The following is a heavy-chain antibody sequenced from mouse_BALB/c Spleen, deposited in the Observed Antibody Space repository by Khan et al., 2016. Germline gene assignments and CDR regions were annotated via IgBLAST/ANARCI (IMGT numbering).Heavy chain of an antibody. CDR2: INPDSSTI. J-gene: IGHJ4*01. V-gene: IGHV4-1*02. CDR1: GFDFSRYW. D-gene: IGHD2-2*01. Sequence: EVKLLESGGGLVQPGGSLKLSCAASGFDFSRYWMSWVRQAPGKGLEWIGEINPDSSTINYTPSLKDKFIISRDNAKKTLYLQMSKVRSEDTALSYCARLGYDGTMDYWGQGTSVTVSS. CDR3: ARLGYDGTMDY.